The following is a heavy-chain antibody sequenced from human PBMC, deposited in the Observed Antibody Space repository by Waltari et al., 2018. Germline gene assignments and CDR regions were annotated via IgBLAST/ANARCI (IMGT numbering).Heavy chain of an antibody. J-gene: IGHJ2*01. D-gene: IGHD5-12*01. Sequence: EVQLVESGGVVVQPGGSLRLSCAASGFTFDDYTMHWVRQAPGKGLEWVSLISWDGGSTYYADSVKGRFTISRDNSKNSLYLQMNSLRTEDTALYYCAKENGYNPKYWYFDLWGRGTLVTVSS. CDR3: AKENGYNPKYWYFDL. V-gene: IGHV3-43*01. CDR1: GFTFDDYT. CDR2: ISWDGGST.